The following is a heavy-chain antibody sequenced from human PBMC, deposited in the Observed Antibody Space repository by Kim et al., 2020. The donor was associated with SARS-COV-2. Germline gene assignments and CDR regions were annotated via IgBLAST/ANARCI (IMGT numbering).Heavy chain of an antibody. CDR3: ARDPQRHGSGSYSPRDDAFDI. D-gene: IGHD3-10*01. Sequence: GGSLRLSCAASGFTFSSYAMHWVRQAPGKGLEWVAVISYDGSNKYYADSVKGRFTISRDNSKNTLYLQMNSLRAEDTAVYYCARDPQRHGSGSYSPRDDAFDIWGQGTMVTVSS. J-gene: IGHJ3*02. CDR1: GFTFSSYA. CDR2: ISYDGSNK. V-gene: IGHV3-30*04.